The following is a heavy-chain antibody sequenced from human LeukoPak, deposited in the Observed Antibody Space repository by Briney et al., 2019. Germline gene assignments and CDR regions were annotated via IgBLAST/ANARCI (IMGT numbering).Heavy chain of an antibody. CDR3: AKDRSGSLDY. D-gene: IGHD1-26*01. J-gene: IGHJ4*02. Sequence: GGSLRLSCTTSGFPFNIYSMAWVRQAPGKGLECVSSISSKGNYIFYADSVKGRFTISRDSSANSMYLQMNSLRAEDTAVYYCAKDRSGSLDYWGQGTLVTVSS. CDR1: GFPFNIYS. CDR2: ISSKGNYI. V-gene: IGHV3-23*01.